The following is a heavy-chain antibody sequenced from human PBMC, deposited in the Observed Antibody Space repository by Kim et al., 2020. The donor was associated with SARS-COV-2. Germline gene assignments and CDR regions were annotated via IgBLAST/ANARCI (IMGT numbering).Heavy chain of an antibody. CDR1: GYTFTNYA. D-gene: IGHD3-3*01. V-gene: IGHV7-4-1*02. J-gene: IGHJ6*02. CDR3: ARYYDLYGMDV. CDR2: INTNTGNP. Sequence: ASVKVSCKASGYTFTNYAINWVRQAPGQGSEWMGWINTNTGNPTYAQGFTGRFVFSLDTSVSTAYLQISSLKAEDTAVYYCARYYDLYGMDVWGQGTTVIVSS.